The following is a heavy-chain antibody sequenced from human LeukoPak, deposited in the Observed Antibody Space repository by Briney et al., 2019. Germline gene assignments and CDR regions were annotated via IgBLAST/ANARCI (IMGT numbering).Heavy chain of an antibody. CDR3: ARERQDTILHSGAFDI. V-gene: IGHV3-30-3*01. D-gene: IGHD2-21*01. CDR2: IASDGSRT. Sequence: GGSLRLSCAASGFTFSTYFMHWVRQAPGKGLEWVADIASDGSRTFYVESVKGRFTISRDNSKNTLYLQMNSLRAEDTAVYFCARERQDTILHSGAFDIWGQGTMVTVSS. J-gene: IGHJ3*02. CDR1: GFTFSTYF.